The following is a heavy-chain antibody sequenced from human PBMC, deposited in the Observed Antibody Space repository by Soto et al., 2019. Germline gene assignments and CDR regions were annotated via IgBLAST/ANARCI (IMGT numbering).Heavy chain of an antibody. J-gene: IGHJ6*02. CDR2: IIPIFGTA. V-gene: IGHV1-69*13. CDR3: AATGGNYFGLDV. CDR1: GGTFSSYA. D-gene: IGHD2-8*02. Sequence: SVKVSCKASGGTFSSYAISWVRQAPGQGLEWMGGIIPIFGTANYAQKFQGRVTITADESTSTAYMELSSLTSDDTGVYFCAATGGNYFGLDVWGQGTTVTVSS.